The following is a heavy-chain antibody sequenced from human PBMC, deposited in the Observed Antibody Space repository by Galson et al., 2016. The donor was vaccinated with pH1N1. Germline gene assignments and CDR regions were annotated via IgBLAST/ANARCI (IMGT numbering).Heavy chain of an antibody. CDR2: ISTYNGNT. Sequence: SVKVSCKASGYTFTSYGISWVRQAPGQGLEWMGWISTYNGNTYYAQKLQGRVTITTDESTSIVYMELRSLRSEDTAIYYCARSPFYYNSYMDVWGKGTTVTVSS. V-gene: IGHV1-18*01. CDR3: ARSPFYYNSYMDV. CDR1: GYTFTSYG. J-gene: IGHJ6*03.